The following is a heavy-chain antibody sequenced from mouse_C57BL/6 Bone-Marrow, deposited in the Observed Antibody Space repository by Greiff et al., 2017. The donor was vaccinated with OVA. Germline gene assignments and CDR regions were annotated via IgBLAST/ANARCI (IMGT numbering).Heavy chain of an antibody. CDR2: ISSGSSTI. J-gene: IGHJ2*01. CDR3: AIYYDYFFDH. D-gene: IGHD2-4*01. V-gene: IGHV5-17*01. Sequence: EVTLVESGGGLVKPGGSLKLSCAASGFTFSDYGMHWVRQAPEKGLEWVAYISSGSSTIYYADTVKGRFTISRDNAKNTLFRQMTSLRSEDTAMYYCAIYYDYFFDHWGQGTTLTVSS. CDR1: GFTFSDYG.